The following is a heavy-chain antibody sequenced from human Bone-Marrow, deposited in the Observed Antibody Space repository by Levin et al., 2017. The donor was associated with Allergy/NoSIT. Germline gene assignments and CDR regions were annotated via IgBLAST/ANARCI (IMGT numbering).Heavy chain of an antibody. J-gene: IGHJ4*02. Sequence: LGESLKISCKGSGFTFTDYWIGWVRQMPGKGLEWMGIVYSGDSDTRYSPSFQGHVTISADKTTRTAYLQWSSLKASDNAMYYCVRRFSGTYYSAFDYWSQGTLVTVSS. CDR1: GFTFTDYW. D-gene: IGHD1-26*01. V-gene: IGHV5-51*01. CDR3: VRRFSGTYYSAFDY. CDR2: VYSGDSDT.